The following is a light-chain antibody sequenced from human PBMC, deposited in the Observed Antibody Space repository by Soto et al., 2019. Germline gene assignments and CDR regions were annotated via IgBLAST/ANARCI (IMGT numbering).Light chain of an antibody. CDR1: QSLSSI. CDR3: QQYYRYSIT. V-gene: IGKV1-5*01. Sequence: DILMTQSPSTLPVSPGAGATLSCRAGQSLSSILAWYQQKPGKAPRLLIYHASTLERGVPSRFRGTGSGTEFTLTISSLLPDDFETYYCQQYYRYSITFGQGTQLEIK. J-gene: IGKJ5*01. CDR2: HAS.